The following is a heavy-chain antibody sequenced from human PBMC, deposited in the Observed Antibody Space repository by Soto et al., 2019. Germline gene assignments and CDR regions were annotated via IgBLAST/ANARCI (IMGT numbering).Heavy chain of an antibody. CDR1: GDSVPSNSAA. CDR2: TYYRSKWYN. CDR3: AGDMNANTWAYF. D-gene: IGHD3-16*01. J-gene: IGHJ4*02. Sequence: SQTLSLTCAISGDSVPSNSAAWNWIRQSPSRGLEWLGRTYYRSKWYNDCAVSVKSRITINPDTSKNQFSLQLSSVTAADTAVYYCAGDMNANTWAYFWGQGILVTVSS. V-gene: IGHV6-1*01.